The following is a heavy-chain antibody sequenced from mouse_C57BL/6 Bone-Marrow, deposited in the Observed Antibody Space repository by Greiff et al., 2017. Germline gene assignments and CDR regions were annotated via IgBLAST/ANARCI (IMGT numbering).Heavy chain of an antibody. CDR2: INYDGSST. Sequence: EVKLMESEGGLVQPGSSMKLSCTASGFTFSDYYMAWVRQVPEKGLEWVANINYDGSSTYYLDSLKSRFIISRDNAKNILYLQMSSLKSEDTATYYCARERGLRRGGYAMDYWGQGTSGTVSS. V-gene: IGHV5-16*01. CDR3: ARERGLRRGGYAMDY. D-gene: IGHD2-4*01. J-gene: IGHJ4*01. CDR1: GFTFSDYY.